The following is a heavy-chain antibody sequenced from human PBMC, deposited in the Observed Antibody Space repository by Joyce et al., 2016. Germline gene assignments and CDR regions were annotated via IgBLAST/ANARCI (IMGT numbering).Heavy chain of an antibody. CDR2: LRYNDDDT. J-gene: IGHJ4*02. V-gene: IGHV3-23*01. CDR3: AKYNWSYIDY. Sequence: EVQLLDSGGGLVQPGGSLRLSCSASGFTFSNYAMSWVRQAPGKGLEWVSALRYNDDDTYYADSVKGRFTISRDNSKNTLFLQMNSLRAEDTALYYCAKYNWSYIDYWGQGTLVIVSS. CDR1: GFTFSNYA. D-gene: IGHD1-20*01.